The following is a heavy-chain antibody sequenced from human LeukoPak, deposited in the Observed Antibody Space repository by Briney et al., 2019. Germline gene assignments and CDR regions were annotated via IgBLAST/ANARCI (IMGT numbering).Heavy chain of an antibody. V-gene: IGHV4-59*01. J-gene: IGHJ2*01. CDR3: ARDSPYFDL. CDR2: IYYSGST. Sequence: SETLSLTCTVSGGSISTYYWSWIRQPPGKGLEWIGYIYYSGSTNYNPSLKSRVTISVDTSKNQFSLKLSSVTAADTAVYYCARDSPYFDLWGRGTLVTVSS. CDR1: GGSISTYY.